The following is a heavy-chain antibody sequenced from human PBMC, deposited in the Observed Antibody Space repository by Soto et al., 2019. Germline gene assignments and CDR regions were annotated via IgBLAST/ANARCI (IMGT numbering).Heavy chain of an antibody. CDR2: VSTSSSYT. V-gene: IGHV3-11*05. CDR1: GFTFSDHY. CDR3: ARLRLTGYFDY. Sequence: QVQLVESGGGLVKPGGSLRLSCVASGFTFSDHYMTWIRQAPGKGLEWLSYVSTSSSYTNYADSVKGRFTISRDNAMNSLYLQMNRRRAEDTAVYYCARLRLTGYFDYWGQGTLVTVSS. J-gene: IGHJ4*02.